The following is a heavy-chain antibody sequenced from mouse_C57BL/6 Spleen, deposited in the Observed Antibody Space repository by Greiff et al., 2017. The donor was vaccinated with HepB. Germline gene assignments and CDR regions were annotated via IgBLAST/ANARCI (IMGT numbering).Heavy chain of an antibody. CDR2: IDPSDSYT. Sequence: QVQLQQPGAELVMPGASVKLSCKASGYTFTSYWMHWVKQRPGQGLEWIGEIDPSDSYTNYNQKFKGKSTLTVDKSSSTAYMQLSSLTSEDSAVYYCARVDLLSLGFAYWGQGTLVTVSA. CDR1: GYTFTSYW. J-gene: IGHJ3*01. CDR3: ARVDLLSLGFAY. V-gene: IGHV1-69*01. D-gene: IGHD2-1*01.